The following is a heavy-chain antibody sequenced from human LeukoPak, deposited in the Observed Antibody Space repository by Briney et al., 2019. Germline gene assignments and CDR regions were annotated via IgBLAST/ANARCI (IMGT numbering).Heavy chain of an antibody. Sequence: GGSLRLSCAASGFIFSSRWMHWVRRGPGKGLEWVSRIKMDGSSIDYADSVKGRFTVSRDNAKNTLYLEMNSLRVEDTAVYYCARDNSPGWFGPWGQGALVTVSS. CDR1: GFIFSSRW. CDR2: IKMDGSSI. V-gene: IGHV3-74*01. D-gene: IGHD4-11*01. J-gene: IGHJ5*02. CDR3: ARDNSPGWFGP.